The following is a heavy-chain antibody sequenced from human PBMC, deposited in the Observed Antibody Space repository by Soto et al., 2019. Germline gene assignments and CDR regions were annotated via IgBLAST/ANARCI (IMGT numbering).Heavy chain of an antibody. Sequence: RASVKVSCKASGGTFSSYAISWVRQAPGQGLEWMGGIIPIFGTANYAQKFQGGVTITADKSTSTAYMELSSLRSEDTAVYYCARGHILTGPYYFDYWGQGTLVTVSS. CDR3: ARGHILTGPYYFDY. J-gene: IGHJ4*02. CDR1: GGTFSSYA. D-gene: IGHD3-9*01. CDR2: IIPIFGTA. V-gene: IGHV1-69*06.